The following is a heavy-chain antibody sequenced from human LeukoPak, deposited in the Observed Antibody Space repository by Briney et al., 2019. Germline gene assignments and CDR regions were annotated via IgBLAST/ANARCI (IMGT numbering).Heavy chain of an antibody. CDR3: ARHGGSYTFDL. D-gene: IGHD1-26*01. Sequence: PSETLSLTCTVSGGSMSTYYWSWIRQPPGKGLELIGYMYDSGSTNYDPSLKSRVTISVDTSKNQFSLRLSAVTAADTAVYYCARHGGSYTFDLWGQGVLVTVPS. CDR1: GGSMSTYY. J-gene: IGHJ4*02. CDR2: MYDSGST. V-gene: IGHV4-59*01.